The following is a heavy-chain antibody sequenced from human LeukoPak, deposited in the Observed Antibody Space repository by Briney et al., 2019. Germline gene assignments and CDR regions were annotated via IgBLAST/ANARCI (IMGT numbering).Heavy chain of an antibody. V-gene: IGHV3-21*01. CDR1: GFTFSSYS. D-gene: IGHD3-10*01. CDR2: ISSSSSYI. J-gene: IGHJ4*02. Sequence: KSGGSLRLSCAASGFTFSSYSMNWVRQAPGKGLEWVSSISSSSSYIYYADSVKGRFTISRDNAKNSLYLQMNSLRAEDTAVYYCARDGDPMVRGVKSAYWGQGTLVTVSS. CDR3: ARDGDPMVRGVKSAY.